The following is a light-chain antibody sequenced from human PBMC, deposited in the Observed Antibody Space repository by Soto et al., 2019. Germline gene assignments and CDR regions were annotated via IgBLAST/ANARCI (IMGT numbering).Light chain of an antibody. CDR1: SSDVGGYNY. CDR3: SSYTSTSTRV. CDR2: EVS. J-gene: IGLJ1*01. Sequence: QSVVTQPAFVSGSPGQSITISCTGTSSDVGGYNYVSWYQHPPGKAPKLMISEVSNRPSGVSNRFSGSKSGNTASLTISGLHAEDEADYYCSSYTSTSTRVFGTGTKVTVL. V-gene: IGLV2-14*01.